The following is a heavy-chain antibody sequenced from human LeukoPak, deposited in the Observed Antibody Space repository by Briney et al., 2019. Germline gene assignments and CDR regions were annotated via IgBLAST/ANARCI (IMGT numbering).Heavy chain of an antibody. J-gene: IGHJ4*02. D-gene: IGHD2/OR15-2a*01. V-gene: IGHV4-34*01. Sequence: SETLSLTCAVYGGSFSGYYWSWIRQPPGKGLEWIGEINHSGSTNYNPSLKSRVTISVDTSKNQFSLKLSSVTAADTAVYYCARRGGYYFSAVVLETPYYFDYWGQGTLVTVSS. CDR2: INHSGST. CDR3: ARRGGYYFSAVVLETPYYFDY. CDR1: GGSFSGYY.